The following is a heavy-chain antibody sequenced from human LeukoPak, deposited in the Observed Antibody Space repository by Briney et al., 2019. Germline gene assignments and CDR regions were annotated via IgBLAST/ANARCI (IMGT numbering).Heavy chain of an antibody. CDR1: GGSISSYY. D-gene: IGHD3-10*01. CDR3: ARARGGYYGSGSYHSYWYFDL. V-gene: IGHV4-4*07. CDR2: IYTSGST. Sequence: SETLSLTCTVSGGSISSYYWSWIRQPAGKGLEWIGRIYTSGSTNYNPSLKSRVTISVDTSKNQFSLKLSSVTAADTAVYYCARARGGYYGSGSYHSYWYFDLWGRGTLVTVSS. J-gene: IGHJ2*01.